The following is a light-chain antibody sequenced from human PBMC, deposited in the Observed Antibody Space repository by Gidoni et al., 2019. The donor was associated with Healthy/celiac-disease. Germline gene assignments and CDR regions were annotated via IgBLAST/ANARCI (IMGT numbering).Light chain of an antibody. CDR3: GTWDNSLSDSYV. V-gene: IGLV1-51*01. Sequence: QSVLTQPPSVSADPGKKVTISCSGSSSNIGNNYVSWYQQLPGPAPKLLIYDNNKRPAGIPDRFSGSKSGTSATLGITGLQTGDEADYYCGTWDNSLSDSYVFGTGTKVTVL. CDR2: DNN. J-gene: IGLJ1*01. CDR1: SSNIGNNY.